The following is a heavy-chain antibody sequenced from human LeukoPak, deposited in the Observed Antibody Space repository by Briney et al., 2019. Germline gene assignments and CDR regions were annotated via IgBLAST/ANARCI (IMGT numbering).Heavy chain of an antibody. CDR3: ARDQGGATSY. CDR2: IIPILKTT. D-gene: IGHD1-26*01. V-gene: IGHV1-69*13. CDR1: GGTANSYA. Sequence: ASVKVSCKASGGTANSYAISWVRQVPGQGLEWMGGIIPILKTTIYAQKFQGRVTITADESTSTAYMELSSLRAEDTAVYYCARDQGGATSYWGQGTLVTVSS. J-gene: IGHJ4*02.